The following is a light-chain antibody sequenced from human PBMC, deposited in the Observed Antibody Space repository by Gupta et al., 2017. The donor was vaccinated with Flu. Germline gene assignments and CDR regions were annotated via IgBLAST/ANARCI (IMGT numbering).Light chain of an antibody. J-gene: IGKJ1*01. V-gene: IGKV2-30*01. CDR3: TQSKSWPWT. Sequence: DAVMTQSPLSLPVTLGQPASISCRSSQSLVFSDGSAYLGWFHQRPGQSPRRLIYKGSNRDSGVPDRFSGSGSGTDFTLKISRVEAEDVGVYYCTQSKSWPWTFGQGTKVEIK. CDR2: KGS. CDR1: QSLVFSDGSAY.